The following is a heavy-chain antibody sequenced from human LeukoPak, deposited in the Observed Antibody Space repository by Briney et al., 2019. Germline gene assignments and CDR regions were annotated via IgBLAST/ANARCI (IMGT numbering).Heavy chain of an antibody. D-gene: IGHD1-26*01. V-gene: IGHV3-66*02. Sequence: GGSLRLSCAASGFTVSSNYMSWVRQAPGKGLEWVSVICSGGSTYYADSVMGRFTISRDKSKNTLYLQMNSLRAEDTAVYYCASSGSYYYFDYWGQGTLVTVSS. CDR2: ICSGGST. CDR1: GFTVSSNY. J-gene: IGHJ4*02. CDR3: ASSGSYYYFDY.